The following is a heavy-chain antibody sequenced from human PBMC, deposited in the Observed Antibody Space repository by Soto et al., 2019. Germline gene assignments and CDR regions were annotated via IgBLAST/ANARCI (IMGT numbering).Heavy chain of an antibody. V-gene: IGHV3-11*01. CDR3: VREGRSSTSCITVCAFDI. CDR2: ISRSGNTM. Sequence: QVQLVESGGALVKPGWSLRLSCAASGFTSRDYDMSWIRQAPGKGLEWVSCISRSGNTMYYADCVEGRFTISRDNAENSVLVQMCRQRAEDTDVYYCVREGRSSTSCITVCAFDIWGQGTMVTVSS. J-gene: IGHJ3*02. D-gene: IGHD2-2*01. CDR1: GFTSRDYD.